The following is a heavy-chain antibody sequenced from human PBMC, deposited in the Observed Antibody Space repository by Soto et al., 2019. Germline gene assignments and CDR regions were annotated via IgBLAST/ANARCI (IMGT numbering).Heavy chain of an antibody. CDR2: ISYDGSNK. Sequence: PGWSLSLSCAASGFTFSSYGMHWVRQAPEKGLERVAVISYDGSNKYYADSVKGRFTISRDNSKNTLYLQMNSLRAEDTAVYYFAKDPQWLVRWLTYYYFDYWGQGTLVTVSS. D-gene: IGHD6-19*01. CDR3: AKDPQWLVRWLTYYYFDY. CDR1: GFTFSSYG. V-gene: IGHV3-30*18. J-gene: IGHJ4*02.